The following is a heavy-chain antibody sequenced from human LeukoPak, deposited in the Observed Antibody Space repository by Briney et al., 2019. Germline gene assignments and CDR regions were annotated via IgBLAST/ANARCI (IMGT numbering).Heavy chain of an antibody. V-gene: IGHV4-34*01. CDR2: INHSGST. D-gene: IGHD1-7*01. J-gene: IGHJ4*02. CDR3: ARGITGTTPYYFDY. CDR1: GGSFSGYY. Sequence: SETLSLTCAVYGGSFSGYYWSWIRQPPGKGLDWIGEINHSGSTNYNPSLKSRVTISVDTSKNQFSLKLRSVTAADTAVYYCARGITGTTPYYFDYWGQGTLVTVSS.